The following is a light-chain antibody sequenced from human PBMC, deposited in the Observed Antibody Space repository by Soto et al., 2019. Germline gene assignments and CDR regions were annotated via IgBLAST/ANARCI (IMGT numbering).Light chain of an antibody. CDR2: DAS. J-gene: IGKJ5*01. CDR3: QQRSNWPIT. CDR1: QSVSSY. Sequence: EIVLTQSPATLSLSPGERATLSCRTSQSVSSYFAWYQQKPGRAPRLLIYDASNRATGIPARFIGSGSGTDYALTISSLEHDDFAVYYCQQRSNWPITFGQGTRLEIK. V-gene: IGKV3-11*01.